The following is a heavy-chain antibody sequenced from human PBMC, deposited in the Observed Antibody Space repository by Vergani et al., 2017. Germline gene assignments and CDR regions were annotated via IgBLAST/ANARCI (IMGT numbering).Heavy chain of an antibody. D-gene: IGHD3-22*01. J-gene: IGHJ6*02. CDR3: ARDWAIYDSSGYLPYYYYGMDV. V-gene: IGHV3-48*01. CDR2: ISSSSSTI. Sequence: EVQLVESGGGLVQPGGSLRLSCAASGFTFSSYSMNWVRQAPGKGLEWVSYISSSSSTIYYADSVKGRFTFSRDNAKNSLYLQMNSLRAEDTAVYYCARDWAIYDSSGYLPYYYYGMDVWGQGTTVTVSS. CDR1: GFTFSSYS.